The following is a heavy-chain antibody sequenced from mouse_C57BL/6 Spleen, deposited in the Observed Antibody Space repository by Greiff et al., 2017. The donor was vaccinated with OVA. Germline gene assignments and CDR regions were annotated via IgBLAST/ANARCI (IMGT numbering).Heavy chain of an antibody. J-gene: IGHJ2*01. D-gene: IGHD1-1*01. CDR3: ARSGPITTVVARDFDY. CDR1: GYTFTSYG. V-gene: IGHV1-81*01. CDR2: IYPRSGNT. Sequence: QVQLQQSGAELARPGASVKLSCKASGYTFTSYGISWVKQRNGQGLEWIGEIYPRSGNTYYNEKFKGKATLTADKSSSTAYMELRSLTSEDSAVYCCARSGPITTVVARDFDYWGQGTTLTVSS.